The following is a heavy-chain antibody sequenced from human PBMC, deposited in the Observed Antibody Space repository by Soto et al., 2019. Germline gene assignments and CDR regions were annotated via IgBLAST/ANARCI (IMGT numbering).Heavy chain of an antibody. J-gene: IGHJ4*02. D-gene: IGHD6-19*01. CDR2: SIPIFGTA. Sequence: QVQLVQSGAEVKKPGSSVKVSCKASGGTFSSYAISWVRQAPGQGLEWMGGSIPIFGTANYAQKFQGRVTITADETTSTADKEPSSLRSEDTAVYYCASGSSGWCCPVDWGQGTQVTVSS. CDR1: GGTFSSYA. V-gene: IGHV1-69*12. CDR3: ASGSSGWCCPVD.